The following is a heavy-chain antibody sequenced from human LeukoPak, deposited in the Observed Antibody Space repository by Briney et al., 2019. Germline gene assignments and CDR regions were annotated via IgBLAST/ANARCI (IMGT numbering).Heavy chain of an antibody. V-gene: IGHV1-18*01. CDR3: ARDSSGWETFDY. CDR2: ISAYNGNT. CDR1: GYTFTSYG. D-gene: IGHD6-19*01. J-gene: IGHJ4*02. Sequence: ASVKVSCKASGYTFTSYGISWVRQAPGQGLEWMGWISAYNGNTNYAQKLQGRVTMTTDTSTSTAYVELRSLRSDDTAVYYCARDSSGWETFDYWGQGTLVTVSS.